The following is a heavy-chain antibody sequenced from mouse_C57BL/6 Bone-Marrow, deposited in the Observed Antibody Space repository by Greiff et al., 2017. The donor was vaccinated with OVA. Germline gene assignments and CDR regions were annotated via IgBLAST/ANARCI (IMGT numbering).Heavy chain of an antibody. D-gene: IGHD2-5*01. CDR3: TRGYSNYYAMDY. CDR1: GYTFTDYE. Sequence: QVQLKASGAELVRPGASVTLSCKASGYTFTDYEMHWVKQTPVHGLEWIGAIDPEPGGTAYNQPFTGKAILTADKSSSTAYMELRSLTSDDSAVYYCTRGYSNYYAMDYWGQGTAVTVSS. V-gene: IGHV1-15*01. J-gene: IGHJ4*01. CDR2: IDPEPGGT.